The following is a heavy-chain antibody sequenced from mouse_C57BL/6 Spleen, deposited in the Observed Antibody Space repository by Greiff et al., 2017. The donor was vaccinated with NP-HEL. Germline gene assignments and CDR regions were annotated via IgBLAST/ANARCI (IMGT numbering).Heavy chain of an antibody. J-gene: IGHJ1*03. CDR1: GFSLTSYG. CDR3: AKEVYYGNYWYFDV. Sequence: QVQLKESGPGLVQPSQSLSITCTVSGFSLTSYGVHWVRQSPGKGLEWLGVIWRGGSTDYNAAFMSRLSITKDNSKSQVFFKMNSLQADDTAIYYCAKEVYYGNYWYFDVWGTGTTVTVSS. D-gene: IGHD2-1*01. V-gene: IGHV2-5*01. CDR2: IWRGGST.